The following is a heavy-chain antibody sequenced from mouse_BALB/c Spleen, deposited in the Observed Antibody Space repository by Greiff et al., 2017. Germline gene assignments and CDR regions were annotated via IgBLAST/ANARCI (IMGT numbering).Heavy chain of an antibody. V-gene: IGHV5-12-2*01. D-gene: IGHD1-1*01. CDR3: ARRDYYGSSYVYYAMDY. CDR1: GFTFSSYT. J-gene: IGHJ4*01. Sequence: EVQVVESGGGLVQPGGSLKLSCAASGFTFSSYTMSWVRQTPEKRLEWVAYISNGGGSTYYPDTVKGRFTISRDNAKNTLYLQMSSLKSEDTAMYYCARRDYYGSSYVYYAMDYWGQGTSVTVSS. CDR2: ISNGGGST.